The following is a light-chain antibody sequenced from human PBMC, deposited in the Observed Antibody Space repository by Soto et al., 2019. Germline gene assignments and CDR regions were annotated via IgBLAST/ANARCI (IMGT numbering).Light chain of an antibody. CDR3: QQTYSTPWT. V-gene: IGKV1-39*01. CDR2: AAS. Sequence: EIQLTQCPTYLYASVGDRVNITCRASQSISSDLSWYQQKSGKAPNLLIYAASSMQRGVPSRFSGSGSGTDFTLTISSLQPEDFASYYCQQTYSTPWTFGQGTKVDIK. J-gene: IGKJ1*01. CDR1: QSISSD.